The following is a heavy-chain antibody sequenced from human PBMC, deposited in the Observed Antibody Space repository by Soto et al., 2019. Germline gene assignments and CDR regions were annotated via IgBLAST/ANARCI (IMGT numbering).Heavy chain of an antibody. V-gene: IGHV3-23*01. Sequence: EVQLLESGGGLVQPGGSLRLSCAASGFTFSSYAMSWVRQAPGKGLEWVSAISGSGGSTYYADSVKGRFTSSRDNSKNTLDLQMNSLRAEDTAVYYCAKRPKSWDYYYMDVWGKGTTVTVSS. CDR2: ISGSGGST. D-gene: IGHD7-27*01. CDR1: GFTFSSYA. J-gene: IGHJ6*03. CDR3: AKRPKSWDYYYMDV.